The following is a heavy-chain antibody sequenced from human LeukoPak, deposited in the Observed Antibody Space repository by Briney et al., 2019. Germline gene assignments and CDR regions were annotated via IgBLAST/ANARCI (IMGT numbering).Heavy chain of an antibody. CDR1: GFTSSDYT. J-gene: IGHJ4*02. V-gene: IGHV3-23*01. CDR2: ISVSDDST. Sequence: PGGSLRLSCAASGFTSSDYTMNWVRQAPGKGLEWVSSISVSDDSTYYADSVKGRFTMSRDNSNNMLYLQMNSLRAEDTAVYYCAKDRYCSSTNCPYDYWGQGTLVTVSS. D-gene: IGHD2-2*01. CDR3: AKDRYCSSTNCPYDY.